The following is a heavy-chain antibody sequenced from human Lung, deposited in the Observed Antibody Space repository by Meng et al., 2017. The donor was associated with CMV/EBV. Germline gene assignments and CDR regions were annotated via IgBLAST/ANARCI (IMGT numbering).Heavy chain of an antibody. Sequence: GESXKISCAASGFTFSSYAMHWVRQAPGKGLEWVAVISYDGSNTYYADSVKGRFTISRDNSKNTLYLQMNSLRAEDTAVYYCATTMVGGPGAFDIWGQGTMVTVSS. J-gene: IGHJ3*02. CDR2: ISYDGSNT. V-gene: IGHV3-30*04. D-gene: IGHD3-10*01. CDR1: GFTFSSYA. CDR3: ATTMVGGPGAFDI.